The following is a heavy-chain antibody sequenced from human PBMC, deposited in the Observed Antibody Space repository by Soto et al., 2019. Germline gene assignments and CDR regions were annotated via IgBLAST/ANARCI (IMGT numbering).Heavy chain of an antibody. Sequence: ASVEVSCKTAGYSFTKCGFHWVRQAPGERLEWMGWINPGNGDTKYSQKFQGRVTITRDTSATTAYMELSSLRSEDSAVFYCARTDCSSTSCYNYYYYGMDVWGQGTTVTVS. CDR3: ARTDCSSTSCYNYYYYGMDV. CDR1: GYSFTKCG. J-gene: IGHJ6*02. V-gene: IGHV1-3*01. CDR2: INPGNGDT. D-gene: IGHD2-2*01.